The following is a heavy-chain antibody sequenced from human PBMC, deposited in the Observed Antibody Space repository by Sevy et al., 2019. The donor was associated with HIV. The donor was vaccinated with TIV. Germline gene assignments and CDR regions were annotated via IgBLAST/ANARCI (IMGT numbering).Heavy chain of an antibody. CDR3: AGENAWGRGYS. D-gene: IGHD1-26*01. CDR2: IYYNGHI. V-gene: IGHV4-59*11. Sequence: SETLSLTCTVSGGSITSHYWNWIRQPPGKGLEWIANIYYNGHINYNPSLKSRVTFSLDTSKNKFSLRLSSVTAADTAMYYWAGENAWGRGYSWGQGTLVTVSS. J-gene: IGHJ4*02. CDR1: GGSITSHY.